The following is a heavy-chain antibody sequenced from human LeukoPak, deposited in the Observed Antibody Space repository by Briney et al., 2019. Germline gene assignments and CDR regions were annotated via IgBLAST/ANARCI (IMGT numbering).Heavy chain of an antibody. CDR1: GFTFTTYW. V-gene: IGHV3-7*01. J-gene: IGHJ4*02. CDR3: AREYDSGSYYNFGY. CDR2: IKQDGTEK. Sequence: GESLRLSCAASGFTFTTYWMSWVRQAPGKGLEWVANIKQDGTEKYYVDSVKGRFTISRDNAKNSLYLQMNSLRAEDTAVYYRAREYDSGSYYNFGYWGQGTLVTDSS. D-gene: IGHD3-10*01.